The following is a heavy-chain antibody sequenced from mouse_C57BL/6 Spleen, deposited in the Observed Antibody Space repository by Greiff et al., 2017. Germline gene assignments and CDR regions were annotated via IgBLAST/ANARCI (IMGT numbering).Heavy chain of an antibody. CDR3: TRDGGSSPCYAFDY. CDR1: GFTFSSYA. Sequence: DVLLLQSGAGLVKPGASLKLSCAASGFTFSSYAMSWVRQTPEKWLEWVAYISSGGDYIYYADTVEGRFTISRDNARNTPYLQMSSLTSADTAMYYCTRDGGSSPCYAFDYWGQGTSVTVSS. D-gene: IGHD1-1*01. J-gene: IGHJ4*01. CDR2: ISSGGDYI. V-gene: IGHV5-9-1*02.